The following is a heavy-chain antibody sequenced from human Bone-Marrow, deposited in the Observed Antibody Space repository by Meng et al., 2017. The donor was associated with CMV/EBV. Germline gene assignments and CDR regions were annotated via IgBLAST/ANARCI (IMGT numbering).Heavy chain of an antibody. D-gene: IGHD6-6*01. CDR1: GYTFTGYY. V-gene: IGHV1-18*04. CDR3: ARDLGPWSSSSLLGDY. Sequence: ASVKVSCKASGYTFTGYYMHWVRQAPGQGLEWMGWISTYTGDRNYEQKLQGRVTMTTDTSTSTAYMELRSLRSDDTAVYYCARDLGPWSSSSLLGDYWGQGTLVTVSS. J-gene: IGHJ4*02. CDR2: ISTYTGDR.